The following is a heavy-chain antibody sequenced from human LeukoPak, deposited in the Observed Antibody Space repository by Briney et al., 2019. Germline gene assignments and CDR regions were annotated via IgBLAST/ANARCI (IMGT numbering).Heavy chain of an antibody. CDR1: GYTVTSYY. D-gene: IGHD6-19*01. CDR3: ARDPGSGSPDY. CDR2: INPSGGST. V-gene: IGHV1-46*04. J-gene: IGHJ4*02. Sequence: ASVKVSCKASGYTVTSYYMHWVRQAPGQGLEWMGIINPSGGSTSYAQKLQGRVTMTRDTSTSTVYMELSSLRSEDTAVYYCARDPGSGSPDYWGQGTLVTVSS.